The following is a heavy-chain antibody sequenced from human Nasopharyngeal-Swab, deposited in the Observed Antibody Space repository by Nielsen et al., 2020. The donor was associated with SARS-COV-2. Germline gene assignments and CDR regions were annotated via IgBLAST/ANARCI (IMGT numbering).Heavy chain of an antibody. Sequence: ESLKISCAASGFTVSGNFMTWVRQAPGKGLEWVSVIYSAGQTNYADSVKGRFTISRDNSKNTLYLQMNSLRAEDTAVYYCARGVGVDDFWSGRFDYWGQGTLVTVSS. CDR2: IYSAGQT. CDR3: ARGVGVDDFWSGRFDY. D-gene: IGHD3-3*01. CDR1: GFTVSGNF. V-gene: IGHV3-53*01. J-gene: IGHJ4*02.